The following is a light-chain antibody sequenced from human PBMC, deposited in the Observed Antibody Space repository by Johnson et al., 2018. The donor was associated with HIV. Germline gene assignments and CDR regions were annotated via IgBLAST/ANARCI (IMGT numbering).Light chain of an antibody. Sequence: QSLLTQPPSVSAAPGQKVTISCSGSSSNIGNNYVSWYQQLPGTAPKLLIYENNKRPSGIPDRFSASKSGTSANLAITGLQTGDEADYYCGTWDSSLSAGVFGTGTNVTVL. CDR2: ENN. V-gene: IGLV1-51*01. J-gene: IGLJ1*01. CDR1: SSNIGNNY. CDR3: GTWDSSLSAGV.